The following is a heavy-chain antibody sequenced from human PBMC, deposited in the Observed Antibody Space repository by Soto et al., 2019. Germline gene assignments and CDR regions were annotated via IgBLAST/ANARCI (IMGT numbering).Heavy chain of an antibody. CDR2: IYYSGRT. D-gene: IGHD6-19*01. V-gene: IGHV4-61*01. J-gene: IGHJ4*02. CDR3: ARGSGWLPPFDY. Sequence: TSETLSLTCSVSGGSVSSPSYYWSWIRQPPGKGLEWLGYIYYSGRTNYNPSLKSRVTISVDTSKNQFSLKLSSVTAADTAVYYCARGSGWLPPFDYWGQGTLVTVSS. CDR1: GGSVSSPSYY.